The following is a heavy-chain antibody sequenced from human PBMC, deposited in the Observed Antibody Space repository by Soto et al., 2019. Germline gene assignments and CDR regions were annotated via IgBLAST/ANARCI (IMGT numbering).Heavy chain of an antibody. CDR2: INIDGSST. V-gene: IGHV3-74*01. CDR3: ARGRYCSGGNCYSYYGIDV. CDR1: GFTLSSYW. Sequence: LTLTCTFSGFTLSSYWMHWVRQAPGKGLVWVSRINIDGSSTIYADSVKGRFTISRDNAKNTLYLQMNSLRAEDTAVYYCARGRYCSGGNCYSYYGIDVWGQGTTVTVSS. J-gene: IGHJ6*02. D-gene: IGHD2-15*01.